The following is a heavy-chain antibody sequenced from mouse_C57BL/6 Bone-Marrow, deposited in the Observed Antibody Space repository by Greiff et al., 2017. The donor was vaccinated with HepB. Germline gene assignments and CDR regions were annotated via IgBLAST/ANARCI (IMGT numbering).Heavy chain of an antibody. CDR2: IHPGSGST. V-gene: IGHV1-55*01. CDR1: GYTFTSYW. D-gene: IGHD1-1*01. Sequence: VQLQQPGAELVKPGASVKMSCKASGYTFTSYWITWVKQRPGQGLEWIGDIHPGSGSTNYNEKFKSKATLTVDTSSSTAYMQLSSLTSEDSAVYYCARDYGSSYYFDYWGQGTTLTVSS. J-gene: IGHJ2*01. CDR3: ARDYGSSYYFDY.